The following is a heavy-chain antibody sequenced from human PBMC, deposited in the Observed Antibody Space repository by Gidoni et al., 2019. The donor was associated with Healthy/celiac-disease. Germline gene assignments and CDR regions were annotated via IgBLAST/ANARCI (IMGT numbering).Heavy chain of an antibody. CDR2: IIPILGIA. D-gene: IGHD1-26*01. Sequence: QVQLVQSGAEVKKPGSAGKVAGKAYGGTFSSYAISWVRQAPGQGLEWMGRIIPILGIANYAQKFQGRVTITADKSARTAYMELSSLRSEDTAVYYCASAPQSGSYLNWGQGTLVTVSS. CDR1: GGTFSSYA. J-gene: IGHJ4*02. CDR3: ASAPQSGSYLN. V-gene: IGHV1-69*04.